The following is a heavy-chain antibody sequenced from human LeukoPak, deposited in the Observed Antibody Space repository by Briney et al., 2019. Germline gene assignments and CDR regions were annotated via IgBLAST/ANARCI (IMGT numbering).Heavy chain of an antibody. D-gene: IGHD3-22*01. CDR2: ISYDGSNK. J-gene: IGHJ4*02. Sequence: GGSLRPSCAASGFTFSSYGMHWVRQAPGKGLEWVAVISYDGSNKYYADSVKGRFTISRDNSKNTLYLQMNSLRAEDTAVYYCAKESGLGYDSSGYEYWGQGTLVTVSS. V-gene: IGHV3-30*18. CDR3: AKESGLGYDSSGYEY. CDR1: GFTFSSYG.